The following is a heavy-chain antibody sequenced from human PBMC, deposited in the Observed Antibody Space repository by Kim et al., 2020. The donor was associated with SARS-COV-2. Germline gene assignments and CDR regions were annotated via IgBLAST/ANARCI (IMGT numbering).Heavy chain of an antibody. J-gene: IGHJ4*02. V-gene: IGHV3-30*04. CDR1: GFTFSSYA. Sequence: GGSLRLSCAASGFTFSSYAMHWVRQAPGKGLEWVAVISYDGSNKYYADSVKGRFTISRDNSKNTLYLQMNSLRAEDTAVYYCAKVTLPGLVVVAATGFDYWGQGRMVTVSS. CDR2: ISYDGSNK. D-gene: IGHD2-15*01. CDR3: AKVTLPGLVVVAATGFDY.